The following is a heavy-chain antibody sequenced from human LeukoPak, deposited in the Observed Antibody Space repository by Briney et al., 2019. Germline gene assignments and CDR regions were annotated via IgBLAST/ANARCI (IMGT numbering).Heavy chain of an antibody. V-gene: IGHV1-2*06. CDR1: GYTFTGYY. CDR2: INPNIGGT. J-gene: IGHJ3*02. CDR3: ARDSPYYYDSSGFDAFDI. D-gene: IGHD3-22*01. Sequence: ASVKVSCKASGYTFTGYYMHWVRQAPGQGLEWMGRINPNIGGTNYAQKFQGRVTMTRDTSISTAYVELSRLRSDDTAVYYCARDSPYYYDSSGFDAFDIWGQGTMVTVSS.